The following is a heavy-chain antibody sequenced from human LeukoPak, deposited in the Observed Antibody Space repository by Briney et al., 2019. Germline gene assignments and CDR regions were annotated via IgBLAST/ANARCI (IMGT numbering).Heavy chain of an antibody. V-gene: IGHV3-53*01. CDR2: VYSDGST. Sequence: RWSLRLSCAASGLTVSSHYMSWVRQAPGKGLEWVSLVYSDGSTYYADSVKGRFTISRDNSKNTLYLQMNSLRAEDTAVYYCARALYYFDYWGQGTLVTVSS. CDR1: GLTVSSHY. CDR3: ARALYYFDY. J-gene: IGHJ4*02.